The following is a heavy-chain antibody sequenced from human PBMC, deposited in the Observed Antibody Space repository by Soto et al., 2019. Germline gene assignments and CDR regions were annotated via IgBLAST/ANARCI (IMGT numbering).Heavy chain of an antibody. Sequence: SETLSLTCTVSGGSISSYYWSWIRQPPGKGLEWIGYIYYSGSTNYNPSLKSRVTISIDTSKNQFSLKLSSVTVADTAVYYCARDRVYFDWFYAFDIWGQGTMVTVS. CDR2: IYYSGST. D-gene: IGHD3-9*01. CDR3: ARDRVYFDWFYAFDI. V-gene: IGHV4-59*01. J-gene: IGHJ3*02. CDR1: GGSISSYY.